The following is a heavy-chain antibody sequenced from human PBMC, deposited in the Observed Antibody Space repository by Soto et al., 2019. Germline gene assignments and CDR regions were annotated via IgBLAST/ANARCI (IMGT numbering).Heavy chain of an antibody. V-gene: IGHV4-59*01. CDR2: IYYSGST. J-gene: IGHJ6*03. Sequence: SEPLSLTCTVSGGSISSYYCSWILQTTGKGLEWIGYIYYSGSTNYNPSLKSRVTISVDTSKNQFSLKLSSVTAADTAVYYCARTTNYGSGSYNGYYYYYYMDVWGKGTTVTVSS. CDR1: GGSISSYY. CDR3: ARTTNYGSGSYNGYYYYYYMDV. D-gene: IGHD3-10*01.